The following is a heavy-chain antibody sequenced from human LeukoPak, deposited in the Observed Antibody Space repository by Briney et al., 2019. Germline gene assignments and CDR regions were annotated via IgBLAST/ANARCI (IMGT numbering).Heavy chain of an antibody. V-gene: IGHV1-2*02. CDR2: INPNSGGT. CDR1: GYTFTGYY. D-gene: IGHD6-19*01. CDR3: APMEPIAVGYNWFDP. J-gene: IGHJ5*02. Sequence: GESLKISCQASGYTFTGYYMHWVRQAPGQGLEWMGWINPNSGGTNYAQKFQGRVTMTRDTSISTAYMELSRLRSDDTAVYYCAPMEPIAVGYNWFDPWGQGTLVTVSS.